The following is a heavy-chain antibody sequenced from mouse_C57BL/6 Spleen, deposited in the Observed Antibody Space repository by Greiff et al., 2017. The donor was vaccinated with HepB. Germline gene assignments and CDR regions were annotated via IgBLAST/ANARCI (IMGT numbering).Heavy chain of an antibody. J-gene: IGHJ3*01. D-gene: IGHD2-5*01. V-gene: IGHV1-81*01. Sequence: VQLQQSGAELARPGASVKLSCKASGYTFTSYGISWVKQRTGQGLEWIGEIYPRSGNTYYNEKFKGKATLTADKSSSTAYMELRSLTSEDSAVYFCARSNYSNYGAYWGQGTLVTVSA. CDR3: ARSNYSNYGAY. CDR1: GYTFTSYG. CDR2: IYPRSGNT.